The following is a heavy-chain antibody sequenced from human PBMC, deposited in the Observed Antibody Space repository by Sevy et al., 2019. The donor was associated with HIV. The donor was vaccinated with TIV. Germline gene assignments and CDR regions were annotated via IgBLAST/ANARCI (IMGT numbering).Heavy chain of an antibody. CDR2: TYYRSKWWN. D-gene: IGHD1-1*01. CDR1: GDGVSSRGTV. CDR3: ARDGGANWDGRPSGTVFDY. Sequence: QSQTLSLTCAISGDGVSSRGTVWNWIRQSPSRGLEWLGRTYYRSKWWNNYALSVKSRISINPDTSKNQVSLNLNSVTPDDTAVYYCARDGGANWDGRPSGTVFDYWGQGTLVTVSS. J-gene: IGHJ4*02. V-gene: IGHV6-1*01.